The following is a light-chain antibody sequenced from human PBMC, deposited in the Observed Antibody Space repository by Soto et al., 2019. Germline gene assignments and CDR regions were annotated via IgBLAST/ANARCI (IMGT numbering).Light chain of an antibody. V-gene: IGKV3-20*01. CDR2: GAS. Sequence: DIVLTQSPGTLSLSPGERATLSCRASQSVSSSYLAWYQQKPGQAPRLLIYGASSRATGITDRFSGSGSGTDFTLTISRLEPEDFAVYYCQQYGSSSAFGGGTKVEIK. CDR3: QQYGSSSA. J-gene: IGKJ4*01. CDR1: QSVSSSY.